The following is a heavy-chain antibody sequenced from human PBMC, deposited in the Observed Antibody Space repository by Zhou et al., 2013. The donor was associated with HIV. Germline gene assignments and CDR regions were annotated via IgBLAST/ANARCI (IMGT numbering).Heavy chain of an antibody. CDR3: ARGFIAAAGTPPIHFDY. D-gene: IGHD6-13*01. J-gene: IGHJ4*02. CDR2: MNPNSGNT. Sequence: QVQLVQSKAEVKKPGASVKVSCKASGYTFISYGISWVRQAPGQRLEWMGWMNPNSGNTGYARKFQGRLTMTTNTSISTAFMELRSLRSEDTAIYFCARGFIAAAGTPPIHFDYWGPGTVVTVSA. CDR1: GYTFISYG. V-gene: IGHV1-8*02.